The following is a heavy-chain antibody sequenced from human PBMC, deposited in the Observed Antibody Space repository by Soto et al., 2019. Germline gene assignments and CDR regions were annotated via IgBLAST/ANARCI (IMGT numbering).Heavy chain of an antibody. Sequence: PGGSLRLSCAASGFTFSSYAMHWVRQAPGKGLEWVAVISYDGSNKYYADSVKGRFTISRDNSKNTLSLQMNSLRAEDTAVYYCARITYYYDSSGYYLDYWGQGTLVTVSS. J-gene: IGHJ4*02. CDR3: ARITYYYDSSGYYLDY. V-gene: IGHV3-30-3*01. CDR2: ISYDGSNK. D-gene: IGHD3-22*01. CDR1: GFTFSSYA.